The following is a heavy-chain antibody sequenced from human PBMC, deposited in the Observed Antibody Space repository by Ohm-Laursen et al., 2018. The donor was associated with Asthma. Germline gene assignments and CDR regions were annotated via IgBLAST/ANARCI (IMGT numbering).Heavy chain of an antibody. CDR2: IYYSGST. J-gene: IGHJ3*02. CDR1: GGSISSGGYY. CDR3: ARAEVGQSGAFDI. V-gene: IGHV4-31*03. Sequence: SQTLSLTCTVSGGSISSGGYYWSWIRQHPGKGLEWIGYIYYSGSTYYNPSLKSRVTISVDTSKNQFSLKLSSVTAADTAVYYCARAEVGQSGAFDIWGQGTMVTVSS. D-gene: IGHD1-14*01.